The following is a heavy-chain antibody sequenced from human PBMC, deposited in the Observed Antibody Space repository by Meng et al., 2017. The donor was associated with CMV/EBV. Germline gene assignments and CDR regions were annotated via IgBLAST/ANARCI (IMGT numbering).Heavy chain of an antibody. Sequence: GSLRLSCAVYGGSFSGYYWSWIRQPPGKGLEWIGEINHSGSTNYNPSLKSRVTISVDTSKNQFSLKLSSVTAADTAVYYCARGRVSSWYGTSYYYYGMDVRGQGTTVTVSS. J-gene: IGHJ6*02. CDR1: GGSFSGYY. D-gene: IGHD6-13*01. CDR2: INHSGST. V-gene: IGHV4-34*01. CDR3: ARGRVSSWYGTSYYYYGMDV.